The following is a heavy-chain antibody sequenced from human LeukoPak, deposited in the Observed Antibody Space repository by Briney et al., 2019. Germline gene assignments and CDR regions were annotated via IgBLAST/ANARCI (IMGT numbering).Heavy chain of an antibody. CDR2: IKSKTDGGTT. V-gene: IGHV3-15*01. Sequence: GGSLRLSCAASGFTFSNAWMSWVRQAPGKGLEWVGRIKSKTDGGTTDYAAPVKGRFTISRDDSKNTLYLQMNSLKTEDTAVYYCPTGGYSYAKTFDYWGQGTLVTVS. CDR1: GFTFSNAW. D-gene: IGHD5-18*01. CDR3: PTGGYSYAKTFDY. J-gene: IGHJ4*02.